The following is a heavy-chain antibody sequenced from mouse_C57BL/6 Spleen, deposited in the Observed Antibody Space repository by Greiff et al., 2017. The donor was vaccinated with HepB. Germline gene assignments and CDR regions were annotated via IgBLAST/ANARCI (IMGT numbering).Heavy chain of an antibody. V-gene: IGHV1-81*01. D-gene: IGHD2-3*01. CDR2: IYPRSGNT. J-gene: IGHJ3*01. CDR3: ARRDGYYVAY. Sequence: QVQLQQSGAELARPGASVKLSCKASGYTFTSYGISWVKQRTGQGLEWIGEIYPRSGNTYYNEKFKGKATLTADKSSSTAYMELRSLTSEDSAVYFCARRDGYYVAYWGQGTLVTVSA. CDR1: GYTFTSYG.